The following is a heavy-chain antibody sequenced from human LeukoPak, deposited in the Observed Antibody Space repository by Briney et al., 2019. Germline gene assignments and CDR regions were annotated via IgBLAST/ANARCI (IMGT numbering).Heavy chain of an antibody. Sequence: PGGSLRLSCAASGFTFSSYSMNWVRQAPGKGLEWVSYISSSSSTIYYADSVKGRFTISRDNAKNSLYLQMNSLRAEDTAVFYCARNSNPSDYYYMDVWGKGTTVTVSS. CDR2: ISSSSSTI. CDR1: GFTFSSYS. J-gene: IGHJ6*03. D-gene: IGHD4-11*01. CDR3: ARNSNPSDYYYMDV. V-gene: IGHV3-48*01.